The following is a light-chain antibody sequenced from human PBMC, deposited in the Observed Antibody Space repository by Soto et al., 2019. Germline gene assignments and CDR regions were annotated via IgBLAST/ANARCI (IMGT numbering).Light chain of an antibody. CDR2: NNN. CDR3: AVWDDSLSGMV. J-gene: IGLJ2*01. V-gene: IGLV1-44*01. CDR1: SSNIETNT. Sequence: QSALTQPPSASGTPGQRVTISCSGSSSNIETNTVDWYQHLPGTAPKVLIFNNNQRPSGVPDRFSGSKSGTSASLAISGLQSEDEADYYCAVWDDSLSGMVFGGRTKLTVL.